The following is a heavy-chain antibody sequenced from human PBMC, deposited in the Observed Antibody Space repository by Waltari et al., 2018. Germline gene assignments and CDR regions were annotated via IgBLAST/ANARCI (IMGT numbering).Heavy chain of an antibody. J-gene: IGHJ4*02. Sequence: QLQLQESGPGLVKPSETLSLTCTVSGGSISSSSYYWGWIRQPPGKGLEWIGSIHYSGRTYYNPSLKSRVTISVDTSKNQFSLKLSSVTAADTAVYYCASALSSWYSDYWGQGTLVTVSS. D-gene: IGHD6-13*01. V-gene: IGHV4-39*01. CDR2: IHYSGRT. CDR3: ASALSSWYSDY. CDR1: GGSISSSSYY.